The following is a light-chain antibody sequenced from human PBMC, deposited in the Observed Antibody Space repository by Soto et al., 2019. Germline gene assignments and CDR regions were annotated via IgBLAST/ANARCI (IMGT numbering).Light chain of an antibody. CDR2: LAS. J-gene: IGKJ2*03. Sequence: DVQMAQSPSTLSASVGDTVTVGCRASQDVGSFVAWYQQKPGKAPKLLIYLASRLKSGVPSRFSGSGSGTDFSLTNSGLQPDDFATYFCQQYNSHSFYSFGQGTKLEIK. CDR1: QDVGSF. CDR3: QQYNSHSFYS. V-gene: IGKV1-5*03.